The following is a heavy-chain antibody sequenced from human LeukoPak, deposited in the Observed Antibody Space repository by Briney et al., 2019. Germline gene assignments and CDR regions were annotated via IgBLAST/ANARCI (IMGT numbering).Heavy chain of an antibody. CDR2: IYTSGST. Sequence: SQTLSLTCTVSGGSISSGTYYWSWIRQPAGKALEWIGRIYTSGSTNYNPSLKSRVIISLDTSKNQFSLKLSSVTAADTAVYYCAREEPFGGSYYGALDIWGQGTMVTVSS. V-gene: IGHV4-61*02. D-gene: IGHD1-26*01. CDR1: GGSISSGTYY. J-gene: IGHJ3*02. CDR3: AREEPFGGSYYGALDI.